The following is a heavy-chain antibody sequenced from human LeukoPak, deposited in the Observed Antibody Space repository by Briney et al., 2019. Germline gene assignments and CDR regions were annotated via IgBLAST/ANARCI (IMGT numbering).Heavy chain of an antibody. CDR1: EFTFNTYC. D-gene: IGHD1-26*01. J-gene: IGHJ3*01. V-gene: IGHV3-74*01. CDR3: VREASGVSSSAFDV. CDR2: INSDGTNT. Sequence: GGSLRLSCAASEFTFNTYCMHWVRQAPGKVLVWVSRINSDGTNTDYADSVKGRFTISRDNAKNTLSMQMNSLRVDDTAVYYCVREASGVSSSAFDVWGQGTMVTVSS.